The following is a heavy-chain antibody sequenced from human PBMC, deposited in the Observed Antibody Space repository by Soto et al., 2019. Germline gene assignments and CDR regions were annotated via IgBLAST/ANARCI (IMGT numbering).Heavy chain of an antibody. CDR3: ARICSLSGFFCCDPRGFAH. V-gene: IGHV4-34*01. CDR2: IHNSGNK. J-gene: IGHJ4*02. Sequence: QVRLQQLGAGRLKSSETLSLTCGVYDGSFRGYFWTWIRQPPGRGLEWIGVIHNSGNKNYNQSLQSRVSISVDTSKRQFSPKLLSVTAADKAMYYCARICSLSGFFCCDPRGFAHWSQGTLVTVSS. D-gene: IGHD3-9*01. CDR1: DGSFRGYF.